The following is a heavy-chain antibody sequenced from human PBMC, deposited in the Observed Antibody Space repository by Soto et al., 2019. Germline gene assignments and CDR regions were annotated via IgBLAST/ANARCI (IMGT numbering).Heavy chain of an antibody. CDR2: IFYRGST. V-gene: IGHV4-59*01. J-gene: IGHJ4*02. CDR3: GRRRNSNFGGPIV. Sequence: SETLSLTCTISGGSISDYSWNWIRQPPGRGLEWIGHIFYRGSTKYNPSLWDRVTISRGSSQTQLSLRLKSVTAADTAIYYCGRRRNSNFGGPIVWGQGILVTVSS. CDR1: GGSISDYS. D-gene: IGHD3-10*01.